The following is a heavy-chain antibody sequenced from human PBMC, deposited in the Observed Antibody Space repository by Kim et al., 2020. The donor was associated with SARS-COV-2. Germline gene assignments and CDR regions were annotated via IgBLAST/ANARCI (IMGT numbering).Heavy chain of an antibody. CDR3: ARVKVGWLDHYYYYGMDV. D-gene: IGHD6-19*01. CDR2: IGTAGDT. V-gene: IGHV3-13*04. Sequence: GGSLRLSCAASGFTFSSYDMHWVRQATGKGLEWVSAIGTAGDTYYPGSVKGRFTISRENAKNSLYLQMNSLRAGDTAVYYCARVKVGWLDHYYYYGMDVWGQGTTVTVSS. CDR1: GFTFSSYD. J-gene: IGHJ6*02.